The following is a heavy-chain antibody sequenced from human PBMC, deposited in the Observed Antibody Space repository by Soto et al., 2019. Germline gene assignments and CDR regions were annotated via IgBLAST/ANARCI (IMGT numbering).Heavy chain of an antibody. V-gene: IGHV4-4*07. Sequence: QVQLQESGPGLVKPSETLSLTCTVSGGSISSYYWSWIRQPAGKGLEWIGRIYTSGNTNYNPSLKSIVTMPGDTPKNQFSRNLSSETAADPAVYYCARVKASYWDFDLWGRGTLGTVSS. CDR2: IYTSGNT. CDR1: GGSISSYY. J-gene: IGHJ2*01. CDR3: ARVKASYWDFDL.